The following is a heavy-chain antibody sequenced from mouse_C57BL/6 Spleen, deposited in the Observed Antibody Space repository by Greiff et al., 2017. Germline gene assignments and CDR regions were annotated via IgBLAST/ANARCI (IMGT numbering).Heavy chain of an antibody. CDR1: GYTFTSYW. Sequence: VQLQQPGAELVKPGASVKMSCKASGYTFTSYWITWVKQRPGQGLEWIGDIYPGSGSTNYNEKFKSKATLTVDKSSSTAYMQLSSLTSEDSAVYYCAGSWAYWGQGTLVTVSA. CDR3: AGSWAY. V-gene: IGHV1-55*01. J-gene: IGHJ3*01. CDR2: IYPGSGST.